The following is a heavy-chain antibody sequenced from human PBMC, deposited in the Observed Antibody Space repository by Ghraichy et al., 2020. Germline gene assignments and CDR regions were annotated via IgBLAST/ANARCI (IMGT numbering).Heavy chain of an antibody. CDR3: ARRVGATTDYFDY. CDR2: IYYSGST. CDR1: GGSISSDPYC. V-gene: IGHV4-31*03. J-gene: IGHJ4*02. D-gene: IGHD1-26*01. Sequence: SETLSLTCTVSGGSISSDPYCWGWIRQHPGMGLEWIGYIYYSGSTYYNPSLRSRVTISVDTSKNQFSLNLSSVTAADTAVYYCARRVGATTDYFDYWGQGTLVTVSS.